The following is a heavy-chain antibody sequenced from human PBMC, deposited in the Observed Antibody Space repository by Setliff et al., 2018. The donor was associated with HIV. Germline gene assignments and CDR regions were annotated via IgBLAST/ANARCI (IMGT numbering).Heavy chain of an antibody. CDR1: GGALSAYY. D-gene: IGHD3-9*01. Sequence: PSETLSLTCAVYGGALSAYYWSWIRQSPGKGLEWIGEISHSGSTKYNPSLRNRVTISVDTSKTQFSLKLISVTAADTAVYYCAASGALTDWTYYWGQGALVTVSS. CDR2: ISHSGST. J-gene: IGHJ4*02. V-gene: IGHV4-34*01. CDR3: AASGALTDWTYY.